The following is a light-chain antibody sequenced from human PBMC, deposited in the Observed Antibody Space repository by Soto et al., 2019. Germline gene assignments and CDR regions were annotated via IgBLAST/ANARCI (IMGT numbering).Light chain of an antibody. V-gene: IGKV3-11*01. J-gene: IGKJ4*01. CDR3: QQRAKWPLT. CDR2: DTS. Sequence: ELVMTQSPATLSVSPGERAILSCRASHSFNSFLGFDQQKPGQAPMLLIYDTSKRATGIPARFSGSGSGTDFTLTISSLEPEDFAIYYCQQRAKWPLTFGGGTKVDIK. CDR1: HSFNSF.